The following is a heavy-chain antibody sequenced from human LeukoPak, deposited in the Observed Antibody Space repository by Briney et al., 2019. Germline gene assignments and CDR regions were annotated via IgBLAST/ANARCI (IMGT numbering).Heavy chain of an antibody. Sequence: GGSLRLSCAASGFTFSSYPMHWVRQAPGKGLEWVSYISSFGSTIYYADSVKGRFTISRDNAKNSLYLQMNSLRAEDTAVYYCAGSAYYRDFDYWGQGTLVTVSS. D-gene: IGHD3-22*01. CDR3: AGSAYYRDFDY. V-gene: IGHV3-48*03. CDR2: ISSFGSTI. CDR1: GFTFSSYP. J-gene: IGHJ4*02.